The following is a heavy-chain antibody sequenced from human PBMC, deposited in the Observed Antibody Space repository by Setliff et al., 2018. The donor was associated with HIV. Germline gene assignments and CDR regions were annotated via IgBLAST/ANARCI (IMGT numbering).Heavy chain of an antibody. V-gene: IGHV1-3*01. CDR3: ARLSSAAMWGGGAFDI. D-gene: IGHD2-2*01. J-gene: IGHJ3*02. Sequence: GASVKVSCKAPGYSFTSYTIHWVRQAPGQRLEWMGWINAGNGNTKYSQKFRGRVTFTRDTSASTAYMELSGLGFEDTAVYYCARLSSAAMWGGGAFDIWGQGTMVTVSS. CDR1: GYSFTSYT. CDR2: INAGNGNT.